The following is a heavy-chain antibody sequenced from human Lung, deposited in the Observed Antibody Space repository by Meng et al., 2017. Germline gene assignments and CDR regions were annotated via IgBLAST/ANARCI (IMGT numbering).Heavy chain of an antibody. Sequence: QVQLRESGPGLVKPSQTLSLTCTVSGGSISSGTYCWGWIRQLPGKGLEWIAYIHYSGSTYYSPSLKSRVTISVDTSKNQLSLKLSSMTAADTAVYYCARYVFDSSSLYSNWFDPWGQGTLVTVSS. V-gene: IGHV4-31*03. CDR3: ARYVFDSSSLYSNWFDP. CDR1: GGSISSGTYC. J-gene: IGHJ5*02. D-gene: IGHD3-22*01. CDR2: IHYSGST.